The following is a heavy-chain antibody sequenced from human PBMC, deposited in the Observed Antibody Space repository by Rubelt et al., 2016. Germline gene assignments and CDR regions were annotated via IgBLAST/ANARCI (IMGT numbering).Heavy chain of an antibody. J-gene: IGHJ4*01. Sequence: QLQLQESGPGLVKPSETLSLTCTVSGGSISSSSYYWGWIRQPPGKGLEWIGEINYSGSTNYNPSLKSRVTISVYTSKNQFSLKLRFVTAADTAVYYCARDLVGATFGTYFDYWGHGTLVTVSS. D-gene: IGHD1-26*01. V-gene: IGHV4-39*07. CDR3: ARDLVGATFGTYFDY. CDR2: INYSGST. CDR1: GGSISSSSYY.